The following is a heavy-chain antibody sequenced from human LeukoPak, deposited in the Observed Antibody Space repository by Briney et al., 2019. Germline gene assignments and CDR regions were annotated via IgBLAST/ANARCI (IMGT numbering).Heavy chain of an antibody. Sequence: ASVKVSCRASGYSFIGYYMHWVRQAPGQGPEWMGWINPRSGGTDFAQKFQGRVTMTSDTSISTAYMELSSLRSDDTAVYYCARHSGLLYFDHWGQGNLVTVSS. D-gene: IGHD3-10*01. CDR2: INPRSGGT. CDR3: ARHSGLLYFDH. J-gene: IGHJ4*02. V-gene: IGHV1-2*02. CDR1: GYSFIGYY.